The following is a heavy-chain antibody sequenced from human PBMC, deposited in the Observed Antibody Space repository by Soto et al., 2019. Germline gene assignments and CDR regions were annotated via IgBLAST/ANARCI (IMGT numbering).Heavy chain of an antibody. V-gene: IGHV4-39*01. CDR1: GGSISSSSYY. D-gene: IGHD3-10*01. CDR2: IYYSGST. J-gene: IGHJ6*02. CDR3: ARVYGSGSFSNGMDV. Sequence: SETLSLTCTVSGGSISSSSYYWGWIRQPPGKGLEWIGSIYYSGSTYYNPSLKSRVTISVDTSKNQFSLKLSSVTAADTAVYYCARVYGSGSFSNGMDVWGQGTTVTVSS.